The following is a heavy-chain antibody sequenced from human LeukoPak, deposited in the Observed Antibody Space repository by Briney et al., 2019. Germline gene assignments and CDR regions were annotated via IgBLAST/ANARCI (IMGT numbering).Heavy chain of an antibody. J-gene: IGHJ2*01. V-gene: IGHV3-13*01. Sequence: GGSLRLPCAASGFTFSNYDFHWVRQAAGKGLEWVSAIGVVGDTYYSGSVKGRFTTSRESAKNSLYLQMNSLRDGDTAVYYCAREYCSGGNCAGGFYFDLWGRGTPVTVLS. CDR1: GFTFSNYD. CDR3: AREYCSGGNCAGGFYFDL. D-gene: IGHD2-15*01. CDR2: IGVVGDT.